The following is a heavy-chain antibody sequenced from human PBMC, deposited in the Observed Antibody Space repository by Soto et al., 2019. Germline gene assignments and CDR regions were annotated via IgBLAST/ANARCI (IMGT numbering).Heavy chain of an antibody. CDR2: ISYDGSNK. V-gene: IGHV3-30-3*01. CDR1: GFTFSSYA. J-gene: IGHJ6*02. D-gene: IGHD4-4*01. CDR3: ARVTGYSSYYYYYGMDV. Sequence: PGGSLRLSCAAFGFTFSSYAMHWVRQAPGKGLEWVAVISYDGSNKYYADSVKGRFTISRDNSKNTLYLQMNSLRAEDTAVYYCARVTGYSSYYYYYGMDVRGQGTTVTVSS.